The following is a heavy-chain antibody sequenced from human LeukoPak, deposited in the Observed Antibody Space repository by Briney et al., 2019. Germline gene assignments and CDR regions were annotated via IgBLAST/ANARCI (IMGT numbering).Heavy chain of an antibody. CDR2: IHDSGTT. CDR3: ARGRRSRSSSWSNNWFDP. D-gene: IGHD6-13*01. CDR1: GGSISSGGYY. V-gene: IGHV4-31*03. J-gene: IGHJ5*02. Sequence: SQTLSLTCTVSGGSISSGGYYWSWIRQHPGKGLEWIGNIHDSGTTYYNPSLRGRISISADTSKNQFSLKLSSVTAADTAVYYCARGRRSRSSSWSNNWFDPWGQGTLVTVSS.